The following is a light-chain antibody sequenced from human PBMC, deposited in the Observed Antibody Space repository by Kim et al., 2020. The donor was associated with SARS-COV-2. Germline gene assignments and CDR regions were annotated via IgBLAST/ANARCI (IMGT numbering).Light chain of an antibody. CDR1: QRLTPTV. V-gene: IGKV3-20*01. CDR2: VAF. J-gene: IGKJ4*01. CDR3: LQYDTSLT. Sequence: LHPAARSPLSCKACQRLTPTVLACCRLKPGQAPRLLLYVAFKRATGIPDRFSGGGSGTQFTLTITRLEPEDFAVYFCLQYDTSLTFGGGTKVDIK.